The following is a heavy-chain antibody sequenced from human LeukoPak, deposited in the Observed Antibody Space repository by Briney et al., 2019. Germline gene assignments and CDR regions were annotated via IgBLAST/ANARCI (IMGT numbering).Heavy chain of an antibody. CDR2: INPNSGGT. J-gene: IGHJ5*02. Sequence: GASVKVSCKASGYTFTGYYMHWVRQAPGQGLEWMGWINPNSGGTNYAQKFQGRVTMTRDTSISTAYMEMSRLRSDDTAVYYCARARGLLLWFGELFPFDPWGKGTLVTVSS. V-gene: IGHV1-2*02. D-gene: IGHD3-10*01. CDR1: GYTFTGYY. CDR3: ARARGLLLWFGELFPFDP.